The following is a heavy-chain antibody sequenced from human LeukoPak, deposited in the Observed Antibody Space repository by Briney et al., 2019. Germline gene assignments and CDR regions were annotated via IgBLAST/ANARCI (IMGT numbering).Heavy chain of an antibody. D-gene: IGHD6-13*01. J-gene: IGHJ4*02. CDR2: IKQDGSEK. Sequence: GGSLRLSCAASGFTFSSYWMSWVRQAPGKGLEWVANIKQDGSEKYYVDSVKGRFTISRDNAKNSLYRQMNSLRDEDTAVYYCASVSGYRSSSWLDYWGQGTLVTVSS. CDR3: ASVSGYRSSSWLDY. V-gene: IGHV3-7*01. CDR1: GFTFSSYW.